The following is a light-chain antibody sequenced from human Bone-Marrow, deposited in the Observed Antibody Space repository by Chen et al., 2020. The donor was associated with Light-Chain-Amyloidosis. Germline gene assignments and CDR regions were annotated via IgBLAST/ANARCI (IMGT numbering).Light chain of an antibody. CDR3: QSADSSGTYEVI. V-gene: IGLV3-25*03. CDR1: DLPTKY. Sequence: SYQPTQPPSVSVSPGQPATITCSGDDLPTKYVYWYQQQPGQAPVLVIHRDTERPSGISERFSGSSSGTTATLTISGVQAEDEADYHCQSADSSGTYEVIFGGGTKLTVL. J-gene: IGLJ2*01. CDR2: RDT.